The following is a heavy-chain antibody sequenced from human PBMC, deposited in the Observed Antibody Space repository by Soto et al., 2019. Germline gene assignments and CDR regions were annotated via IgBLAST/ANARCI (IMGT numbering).Heavy chain of an antibody. V-gene: IGHV1-18*01. CDR1: GYTFASYD. Sequence: QVQLVQSGAEVKKPGASVKVSCKASGYTFASYDISWVRQAPGQGHEWMGWISVYNGNTNYAQKLQGRVTMTTDTPTSTAYMELGSLRSDATAGYYCARESGFGFFDPWGQGTLVTVSS. CDR3: ARESGFGFFDP. J-gene: IGHJ5*02. D-gene: IGHD3-10*01. CDR2: ISVYNGNT.